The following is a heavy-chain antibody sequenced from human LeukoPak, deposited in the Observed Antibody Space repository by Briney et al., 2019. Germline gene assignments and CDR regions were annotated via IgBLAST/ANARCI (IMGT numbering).Heavy chain of an antibody. J-gene: IGHJ4*02. D-gene: IGHD5-24*01. CDR1: GGTFSSYA. CDR3: ARSRDGYNPADLDY. Sequence: ASVKVSCKASGGTFSSYAISWVRQAPGQGLEWMGGIIPIFGTANYAQKFQGRVTITADESTSTAYMELSSLRSEDAAVYHCARSRDGYNPADLDYWGQGTLVTVSS. V-gene: IGHV1-69*13. CDR2: IIPIFGTA.